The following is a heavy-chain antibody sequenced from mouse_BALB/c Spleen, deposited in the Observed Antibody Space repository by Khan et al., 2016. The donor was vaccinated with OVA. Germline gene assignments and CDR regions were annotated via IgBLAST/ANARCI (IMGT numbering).Heavy chain of an antibody. D-gene: IGHD2-4*01. Sequence: EVQLVESGPGLVKPSQSLSLTCTVTGYSITSEYTWNWIRQFPGNKLEWMGFISYSGNTRYNPSLKSRISITRDTSKNQFFLQLNSVTSEDTATYYGARKDYYDYDPFPDWGQGTLVTVAA. V-gene: IGHV3-2*02. CDR2: ISYSGNT. CDR3: ARKDYYDYDPFPD. CDR1: GYSITSEYT. J-gene: IGHJ3*01.